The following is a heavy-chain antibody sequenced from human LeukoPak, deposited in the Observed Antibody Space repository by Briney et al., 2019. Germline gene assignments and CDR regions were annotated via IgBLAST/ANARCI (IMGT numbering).Heavy chain of an antibody. V-gene: IGHV3-23*01. CDR2: ISGRGGTT. CDR3: AKDPSPYTSGWYADS. Sequence: GGSLRLSCAASGFTFSNYAMSWVRQAPGKGLEWLSLISGRGGTTYYADPVRGRFAISRDNSKNTLYLQMNSLRAEDTAVYYCAKDPSPYTSGWYADSWGQGTLVTVSS. CDR1: GFTFSNYA. D-gene: IGHD6-19*01. J-gene: IGHJ5*01.